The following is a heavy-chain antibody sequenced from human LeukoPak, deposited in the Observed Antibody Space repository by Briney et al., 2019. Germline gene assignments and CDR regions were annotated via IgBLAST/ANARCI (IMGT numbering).Heavy chain of an antibody. V-gene: IGHV3-23*01. J-gene: IGHJ4*02. CDR1: GFTFSSYA. D-gene: IGHD3-16*01. Sequence: GGSLRLSCAASGFTFSSYAMTWVRQAPGKGLEWVSDISGSGGSTYYGDSVKGRFTISRDYSKNTLYLQLKSLRAEDTAVYYCARNWGSISTGSDHWGQGTLVTVSS. CDR2: ISGSGGST. CDR3: ARNWGSISTGSDH.